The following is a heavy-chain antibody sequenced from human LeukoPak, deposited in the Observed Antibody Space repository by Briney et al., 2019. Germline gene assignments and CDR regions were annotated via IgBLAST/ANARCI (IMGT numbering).Heavy chain of an antibody. CDR1: GGSISNTAYY. D-gene: IGHD2-2*01. Sequence: SETLSLTCTVYGGSISNTAYYWGWIRQPPGKGLEWIGNMYYRGNTYYNPSLKSRVTISADTSKNQFSLKLSSVTAADTSVYYCARHGCSSTSCLDYWGQGTLVTVSS. CDR2: MYYRGNT. CDR3: ARHGCSSTSCLDY. V-gene: IGHV4-39*01. J-gene: IGHJ4*02.